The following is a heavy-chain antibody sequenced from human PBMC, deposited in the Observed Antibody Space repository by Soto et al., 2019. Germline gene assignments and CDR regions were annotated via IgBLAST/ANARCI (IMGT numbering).Heavy chain of an antibody. V-gene: IGHV4-31*03. CDR1: GGSISSGVYY. CDR2: IYYSGST. D-gene: IGHD2-2*01. Sequence: PSETLSLTCTVSGGSISSGVYYWSWIRHHPGKGLEWIGYIYYSGSTYYNPSLKSRVTISVDTSKNQFSLKLSSVTAADTAVYYCAGKLGYCSSTSCYGGDYYGMDLWGQGTTVTVS. J-gene: IGHJ6*02. CDR3: AGKLGYCSSTSCYGGDYYGMDL.